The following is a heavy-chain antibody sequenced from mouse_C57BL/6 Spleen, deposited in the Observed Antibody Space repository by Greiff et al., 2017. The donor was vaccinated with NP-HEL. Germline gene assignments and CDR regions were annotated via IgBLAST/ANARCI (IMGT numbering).Heavy chain of an antibody. CDR3: TDPRDDGYYVCFAY. CDR1: GFTFSNYW. D-gene: IGHD2-3*01. V-gene: IGHV6-3*01. Sequence: EVKVEESGGGLVQPGGSMKLSCGASGFTFSNYWMNWVRQSPEKGLEWVAQIRVKSDNYATHYAESVKGRFTISRDESKRSVYLQMNNLRAGDTGIYYFTDPRDDGYYVCFAYWGQGTLVTVSA. CDR2: IRVKSDNYAT. J-gene: IGHJ3*01.